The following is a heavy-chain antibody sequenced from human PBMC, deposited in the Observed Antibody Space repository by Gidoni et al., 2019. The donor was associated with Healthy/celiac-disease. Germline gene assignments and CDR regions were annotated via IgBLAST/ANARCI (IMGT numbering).Heavy chain of an antibody. D-gene: IGHD2-2*02. Sequence: QVQLVQSGAAVKKPGSSVKVSCTASGGTFSSYAISWVRQAPGQGLEWMGGIIHMFGTANYAQKFQGRVTITADKSTSTAYMELSSLRSEDTAVYYCASPVVPAAIQDYYYYYYMDVWGKGTTVTVSS. CDR2: IIHMFGTA. CDR1: GGTFSSYA. V-gene: IGHV1-69*06. J-gene: IGHJ6*03. CDR3: ASPVVPAAIQDYYYYYYMDV.